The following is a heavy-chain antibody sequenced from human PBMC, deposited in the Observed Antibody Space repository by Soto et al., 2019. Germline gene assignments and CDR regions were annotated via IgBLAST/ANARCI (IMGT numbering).Heavy chain of an antibody. CDR2: INAGNGNT. V-gene: IGHV1-3*01. J-gene: IGHJ5*02. CDR1: GYAFTSYA. CDR3: ARGPTYYYGSGSYYNLEYWFDP. D-gene: IGHD3-10*01. Sequence: ASVKVSCKASGYAFTSYAMHWVRQAPGQRLEWMGWINAGNGNTKYSQKFQGRVTITRDTSASTAYMELSSLRSEDTAVYYCARGPTYYYGSGSYYNLEYWFDPWGQGTLVTVSS.